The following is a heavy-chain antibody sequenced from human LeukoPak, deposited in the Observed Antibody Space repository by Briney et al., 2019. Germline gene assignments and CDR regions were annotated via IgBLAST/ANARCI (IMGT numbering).Heavy chain of an antibody. CDR3: ARVILSGSGSYWSAYYYYYMDV. V-gene: IGHV3-30*02. J-gene: IGHJ6*03. D-gene: IGHD3-10*01. Sequence: GGSLRLSCAASGFTFSTYGMHWVRQAPGKGLEWVAFIRYDGSNKYYADSVKGRFTISRDNSKNSLYLQMNSLRAEDTALYYCARVILSGSGSYWSAYYYYYMDVWGKGTTVTVSS. CDR2: IRYDGSNK. CDR1: GFTFSTYG.